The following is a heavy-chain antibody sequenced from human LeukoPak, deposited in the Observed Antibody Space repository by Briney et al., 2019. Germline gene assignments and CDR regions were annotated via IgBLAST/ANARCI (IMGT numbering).Heavy chain of an antibody. CDR2: IKKEGTVK. CDR1: GFTFSNYW. D-gene: IGHD3-9*01. J-gene: IGHJ4*02. V-gene: IGHV3-7*03. CDR3: AKDRGEKYYDILTGYPRDSFDY. Sequence: GGSLRLSCAASGFTFSNYWMTWVRQAPGKGLEWVANIKKEGTVKYYADSVKGRFTISRDNSKNTLYLQMNSLRAEDTAVYYCAKDRGEKYYDILTGYPRDSFDYWGQGTLVTVSS.